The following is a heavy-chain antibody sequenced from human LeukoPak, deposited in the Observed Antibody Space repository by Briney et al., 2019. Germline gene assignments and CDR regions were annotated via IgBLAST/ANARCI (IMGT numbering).Heavy chain of an antibody. Sequence: GESLKISCKASGYNFTSSWIGWVRQMPGKGLECMGIIYPDDSDTRYSPSFQGQVTISADKSISTAYLQWSSLKASDTAMYYCARQDHPLYSSSWSRYDYNWFDPWGQGTLVTVSS. CDR1: GYNFTSSW. CDR3: ARQDHPLYSSSWSRYDYNWFDP. J-gene: IGHJ5*02. V-gene: IGHV5-51*01. D-gene: IGHD6-13*01. CDR2: IYPDDSDT.